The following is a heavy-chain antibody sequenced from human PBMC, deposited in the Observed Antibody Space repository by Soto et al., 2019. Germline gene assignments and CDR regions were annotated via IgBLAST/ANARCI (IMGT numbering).Heavy chain of an antibody. V-gene: IGHV5-51*01. CDR2: IYPGDSDT. CDR3: ASVNSSSWLLDAFDI. Sequence: GESLKISCKGSGYSFTSYWIGWVRQMPGKGLEWMGIIYPGDSDTRYSPSFQGQVTISADKSISTAYLQWSSLKASDTAMYYCASVNSSSWLLDAFDIWGQGTMVTVSS. J-gene: IGHJ3*02. D-gene: IGHD6-13*01. CDR1: GYSFTSYW.